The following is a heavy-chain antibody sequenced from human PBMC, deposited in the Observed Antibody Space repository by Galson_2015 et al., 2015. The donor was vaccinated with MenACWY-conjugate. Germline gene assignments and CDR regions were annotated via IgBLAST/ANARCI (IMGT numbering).Heavy chain of an antibody. CDR1: GYTFTSYG. CDR2: ISAYNGNT. CDR3: ARDRPYYGSGSHGQAFDI. D-gene: IGHD3-10*01. V-gene: IGHV1-18*01. J-gene: IGHJ3*02. Sequence: SVKVSCKASGYTFTSYGISWVRQAPGQGLEWMGWISAYNGNTNYAQKLQGRVTMTTDTSTSTAYMELRSLRSDDTAVYYCARDRPYYGSGSHGQAFDIWGQGTMVTVSS.